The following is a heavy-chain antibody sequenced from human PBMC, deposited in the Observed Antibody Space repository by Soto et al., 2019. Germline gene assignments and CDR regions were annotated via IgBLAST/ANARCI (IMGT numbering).Heavy chain of an antibody. V-gene: IGHV3-30*03. CDR3: ARGFCASRACYYFFDL. Sequence: TGGSLRLSCAASRFDFTSYGMHWLRQAPGKGLEWVAVMSNDGNNQFYADSVRGRFIISRDTSKNTLFLQMTSLRPEDTAVYHCARGFCASRACYYFFDLWGPGALVTVSS. J-gene: IGHJ4*02. CDR1: RFDFTSYG. D-gene: IGHD2-15*01. CDR2: MSNDGNNQ.